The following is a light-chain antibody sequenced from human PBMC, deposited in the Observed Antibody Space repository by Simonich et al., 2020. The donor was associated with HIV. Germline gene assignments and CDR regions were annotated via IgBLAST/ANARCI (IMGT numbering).Light chain of an antibody. J-gene: IGKJ3*01. CDR1: QSPVHSDGNTY. V-gene: IGKV2-30*02. CDR2: KVS. Sequence: DVVMTQSPLSLPVTLGQPSSIPCRSSQSPVHSDGNTYLHWFQQRPGQSPRRLIHKVSNRDSGVPDRFSGSGSGTDFTLKISRVEAEDVGVYYCMQGTLPFTFGPGTKVDIK. CDR3: MQGTLPFT.